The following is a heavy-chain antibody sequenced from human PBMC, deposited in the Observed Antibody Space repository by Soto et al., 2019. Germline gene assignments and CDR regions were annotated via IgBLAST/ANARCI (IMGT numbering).Heavy chain of an antibody. J-gene: IGHJ6*02. CDR1: SGPTSSHN. V-gene: IGHV4-59*08. Sequence: QVQLQQSGPGPVKPSETLSLTCTVSSGPTSSHNWGWIRQPPGRGLEWIGYVYNTGGTSYNPTLRSRVTISAATSTKNISLTLSSVTAADTAVYYCVRQGIGPLHGLVDVWGQGTTVSVSS. CDR3: VRQGIGPLHGLVDV. D-gene: IGHD3-10*01. CDR2: VYNTGGT.